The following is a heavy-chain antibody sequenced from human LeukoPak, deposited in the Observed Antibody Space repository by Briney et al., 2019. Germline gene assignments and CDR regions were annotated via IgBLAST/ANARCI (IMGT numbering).Heavy chain of an antibody. V-gene: IGHV4-38-2*01. CDR3: AMEVVPAAMWSLHWFDP. Sequence: PSETLSLTCAVSGYSISSGYYWGWIRRPPGKGLEWIGSIYHSGSTYYNPSLKSRVTISVDTSKNQFSLKLSSVTAADTAVYYCAMEVVPAAMWSLHWFDPWGQGTLVTVSS. CDR1: GYSISSGYY. CDR2: IYHSGST. J-gene: IGHJ5*02. D-gene: IGHD2-2*01.